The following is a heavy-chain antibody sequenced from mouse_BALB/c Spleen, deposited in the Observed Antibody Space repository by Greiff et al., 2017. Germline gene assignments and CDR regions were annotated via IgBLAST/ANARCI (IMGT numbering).Heavy chain of an antibody. J-gene: IGHJ3*01. D-gene: IGHD1-1*01. Sequence: QVQLQQSGPGLVAPSQSLSITCTVSGFSLTSYGVHWVRQPPGKGLEWLGVIWAGGSTNYNSALMSRLSISKDNSKSQVFLKMNSLQTDDTAMYYCARNYYGSSVSWFAYWGQGTLVTVSA. V-gene: IGHV2-9*02. CDR1: GFSLTSYG. CDR3: ARNYYGSSVSWFAY. CDR2: IWAGGST.